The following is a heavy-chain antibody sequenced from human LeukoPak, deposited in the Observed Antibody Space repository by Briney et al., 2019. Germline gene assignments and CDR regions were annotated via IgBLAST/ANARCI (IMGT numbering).Heavy chain of an antibody. J-gene: IGHJ4*02. CDR2: IIPIFGTA. Sequence: GASVKVSCKASGGTFSSYAISWVRQAPGQGLVWMGGIIPIFGTANYAQKFQGRVTITADESTSTAYMELSSLRSEDTAVYYCASGVDDGSGSEYYFDYWGQGTLVTVSS. CDR1: GGTFSSYA. V-gene: IGHV1-69*13. D-gene: IGHD3-10*01. CDR3: ASGVDDGSGSEYYFDY.